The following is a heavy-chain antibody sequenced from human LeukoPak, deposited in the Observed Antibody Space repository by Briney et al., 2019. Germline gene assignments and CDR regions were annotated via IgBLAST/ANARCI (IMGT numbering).Heavy chain of an antibody. CDR1: GGSISSSSYY. CDR2: IYYSGST. Sequence: SETLSLTCTVSGGSISSSSYYWGWIRQPPGKGLEWIGSIYYSGSTYYNPSLKSPVTISVDTSKNQFSLKLSSVTAADTAVYYCARLRYYYGMDVWGQGTTVTVSS. J-gene: IGHJ6*02. V-gene: IGHV4-39*01. CDR3: ARLRYYYGMDV.